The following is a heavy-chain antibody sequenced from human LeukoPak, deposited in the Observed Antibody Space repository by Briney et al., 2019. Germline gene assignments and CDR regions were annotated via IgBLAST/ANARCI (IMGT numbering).Heavy chain of an antibody. Sequence: ASVKVSSKASGGTFSSYAISWVRQAPGQGLEWMGGIIPIFGTANYAQKFQGRVTITADKSTSTAYMELSSLRSEDTAVYYCASINYDILTGYRGYWGQGTLVTVSS. CDR1: GGTFSSYA. J-gene: IGHJ4*02. CDR3: ASINYDILTGYRGY. CDR2: IIPIFGTA. D-gene: IGHD3-9*01. V-gene: IGHV1-69*06.